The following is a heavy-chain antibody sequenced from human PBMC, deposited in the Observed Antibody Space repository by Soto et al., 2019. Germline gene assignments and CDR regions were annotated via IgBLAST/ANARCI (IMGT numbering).Heavy chain of an antibody. CDR3: AKDVRYCSGGSCYPSPFDY. Sequence: ETLSLTCTVSGGSISSYYWSWIRQPPGKGLEWVSAISGSGGSTYYADSVKGRFTISRDNSKNTLYLQMNSLRAEDTAVYYCAKDVRYCSGGSCYPSPFDYWGQGTLVTVSS. J-gene: IGHJ4*02. D-gene: IGHD2-15*01. V-gene: IGHV3-23*01. CDR2: ISGSGGST. CDR1: GGSISSYY.